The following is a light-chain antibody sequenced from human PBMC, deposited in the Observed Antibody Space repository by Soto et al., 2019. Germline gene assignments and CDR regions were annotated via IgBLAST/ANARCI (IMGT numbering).Light chain of an antibody. CDR2: GAS. CDR3: QQYGNAPFT. CDR1: QSVSSSY. Sequence: EIVLTQSPGTLSFSPGERATLTCRASQSVSSSYLAWFQQKPGQAPRLLIYGASSRATGIPDRFSGSESGTDFTLTISRLEPEDFAVYYCQQYGNAPFTFGPGTKVDSK. V-gene: IGKV3-20*01. J-gene: IGKJ3*01.